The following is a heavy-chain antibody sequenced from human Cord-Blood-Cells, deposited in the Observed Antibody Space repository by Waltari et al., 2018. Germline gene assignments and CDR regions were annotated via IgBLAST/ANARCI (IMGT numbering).Heavy chain of an antibody. D-gene: IGHD3-16*01. CDR2: ISYDGSNK. CDR3: AREGLGEDWYFDL. CDR1: GFTFSSYA. J-gene: IGHJ2*01. Sequence: QVKLVESGGGVVQPGRSLRLSCAASGFTFSSYAMHWVRQAPGKGLEWVAVISYDGSNKYYADSVKGRFTISRDNSKNTLYLQMNSLRAEDTAVYYCAREGLGEDWYFDLWGRGTLVTVSS. V-gene: IGHV3-30-3*01.